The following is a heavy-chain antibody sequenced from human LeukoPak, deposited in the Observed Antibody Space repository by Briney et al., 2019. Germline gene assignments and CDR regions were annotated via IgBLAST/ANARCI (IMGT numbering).Heavy chain of an antibody. CDR1: GFTFTSYA. D-gene: IGHD3-3*01. J-gene: IGHJ4*02. Sequence: GRSLRLSCAAAGFTFTSYAMRWVRQAPGKGLEWVAVISYDGSNKYYADSVKGRFTISRDNSKNTLYLQMNSLRAENTAVYCKGTDPVLRIWVWFVRGKGYFDYWGQGTLVTASS. CDR3: GTDPVLRIWVWFVRGKGYFDY. V-gene: IGHV3-30*01. CDR2: ISYDGSNK.